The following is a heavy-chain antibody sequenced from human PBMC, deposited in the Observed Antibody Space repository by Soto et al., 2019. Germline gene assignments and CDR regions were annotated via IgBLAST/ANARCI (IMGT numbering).Heavy chain of an antibody. CDR3: AKGLWTVGHCTGGSCYDGMDV. CDR2: INPKSGDT. D-gene: IGHD2-15*01. J-gene: IGHJ6*02. V-gene: IGHV1-2*02. Sequence: GXSVKVSCKASAYTFICFHLHWVRQAPGQGLEWMGWINPKSGDTKYAQKFQGRVTLTRDTSISTGYMELSRLESNDTAVYYCAKGLWTVGHCTGGSCYDGMDVWGQGTTVTVSS. CDR1: AYTFICFH.